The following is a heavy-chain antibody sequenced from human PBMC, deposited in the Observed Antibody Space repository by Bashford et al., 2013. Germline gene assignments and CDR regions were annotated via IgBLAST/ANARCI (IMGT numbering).Heavy chain of an antibody. CDR2: INPSGGST. Sequence: ASVKVSCKASGYTFTSYYMHWVRQAPGQGLEWMGIINPSGGSTTYAQKFQGRVTITADESTSTAYMELSSLRSEDTAVYYCAREGGEYSGYDRVFDYVGPGNPGHRLL. J-gene: IGHJ4*02. D-gene: IGHD5-12*01. V-gene: IGHV1-46*01. CDR1: GYTFTSYY. CDR3: AREGGEYSGYDRVFDY.